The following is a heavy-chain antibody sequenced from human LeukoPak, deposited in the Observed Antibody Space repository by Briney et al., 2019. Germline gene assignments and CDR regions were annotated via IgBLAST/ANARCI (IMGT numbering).Heavy chain of an antibody. D-gene: IGHD2-15*01. V-gene: IGHV3-23*01. CDR2: ISGSGGST. J-gene: IGHJ4*02. CDR3: AKNLPRGGCSGGSCYFDY. Sequence: TGGSLRLSCAASGFTFSSYARSWVRQAPGKGLEWVSAISGSGGSTYYADSVKSRFTISRDNSKNTLYLHMNSLRAEDTAVYYCAKNLPRGGCSGGSCYFDYWGQGTLVTVSS. CDR1: GFTFSSYA.